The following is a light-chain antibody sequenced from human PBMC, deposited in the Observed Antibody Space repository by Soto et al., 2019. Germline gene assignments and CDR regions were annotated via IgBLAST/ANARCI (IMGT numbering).Light chain of an antibody. CDR1: QSVSSY. V-gene: IGKV3-11*01. CDR3: QHRSNWPPN. CDR2: DAS. J-gene: IGKJ3*01. Sequence: EIVLTQSPATLSLSPGERATLSCRASQSVSSYLAWYQQKPGQAPRLLIYDASNRATGIPARFSGGGSGTYFTLTISSLEPEDFAAYYCQHRSNWPPNFGHGTKVDIK.